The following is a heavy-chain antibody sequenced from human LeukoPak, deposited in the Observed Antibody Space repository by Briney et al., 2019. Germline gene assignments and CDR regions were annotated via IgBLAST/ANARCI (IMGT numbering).Heavy chain of an antibody. D-gene: IGHD1-7*01. V-gene: IGHV3-21*01. CDR2: ISSSSSNI. CDR3: ARDGGSITGTTGLFDY. CDR1: GFTFISYS. J-gene: IGHJ4*02. Sequence: PGGSLRLSCAASGFTFISYSMNWVRQAPGKGLEWVSSISSSSSNIYYADSLKGRFTISRDNAKNSLYLQMNSLRAEDTAVYYCARDGGSITGTTGLFDYWGQGTLVTVSS.